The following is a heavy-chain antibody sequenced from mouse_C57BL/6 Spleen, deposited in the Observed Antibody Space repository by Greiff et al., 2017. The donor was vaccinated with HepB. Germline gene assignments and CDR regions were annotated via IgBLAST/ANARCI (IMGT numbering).Heavy chain of an antibody. J-gene: IGHJ4*01. CDR2: IHPNSGST. Sequence: QVQLQQPGAELVKPGASVKLSCKASGYTFTSYWMHWVKQRPGQGLEWIGMIHPNSGSTNYNEKFKRKATLTVDKSSSTAYMQLSSLTSEDSAVYYCARRGGDYAMDYWGQGTSGTVSS. V-gene: IGHV1-64*01. CDR1: GYTFTSYW. CDR3: ARRGGDYAMDY.